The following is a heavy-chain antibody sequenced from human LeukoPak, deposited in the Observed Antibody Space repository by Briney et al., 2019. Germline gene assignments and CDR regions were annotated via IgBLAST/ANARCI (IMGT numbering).Heavy chain of an antibody. V-gene: IGHV3-7*01. CDR3: ARDHYYYDSSAYYTDY. CDR1: GFTFNIYW. CDR2: IKQDGSEK. Sequence: GGSLRLSCAASGFTFNIYWMSWVRQAPGKGLEWVANIKQDGSEKYYVDSVRSRFTISRDNAENSLYLQMNSLRAEDTAVYYCARDHYYYDSSAYYTDYWGQGTLVTVSS. J-gene: IGHJ4*02. D-gene: IGHD3-22*01.